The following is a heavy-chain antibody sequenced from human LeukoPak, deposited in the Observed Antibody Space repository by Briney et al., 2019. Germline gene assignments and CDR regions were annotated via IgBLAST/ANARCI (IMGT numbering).Heavy chain of an antibody. CDR3: ARQPRRITMVRGVMEIDY. J-gene: IGHJ4*02. D-gene: IGHD3-10*01. V-gene: IGHV4-39*01. CDR1: GGSISSSSYY. Sequence: PSETLSLTCTVSGGSISSSSYYWGWIRQPPGKGLEGIGSIYYSGSTYYNPSLKRRVTISVDTSKNQFSLKLSSVTAADTAVYYCARQPRRITMVRGVMEIDYWGQGTLVTVSS. CDR2: IYYSGST.